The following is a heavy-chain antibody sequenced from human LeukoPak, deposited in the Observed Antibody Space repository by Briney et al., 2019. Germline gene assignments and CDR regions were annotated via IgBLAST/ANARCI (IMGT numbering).Heavy chain of an antibody. CDR1: GYTFTSYC. CDR2: INPSGGST. CDR3: ARSSAAGPYYFDY. J-gene: IGHJ4*02. D-gene: IGHD6-13*01. V-gene: IGHV1-46*01. Sequence: ASVKVSCKASGYTFTSYCIHWVRQAPGQGLEWMGIINPSGGSTSYAQKLQGRVTMTRDMSTSTAYMELSSLRSEDTAVYYCARSSAAGPYYFDYWGQGTLVTVSS.